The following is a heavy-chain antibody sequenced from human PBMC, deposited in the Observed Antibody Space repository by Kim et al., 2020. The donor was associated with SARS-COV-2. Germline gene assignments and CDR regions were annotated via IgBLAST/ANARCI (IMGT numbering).Heavy chain of an antibody. CDR2: MNPNSGNT. CDR1: GYTFTSYD. V-gene: IGHV1-8*01. Sequence: ASVKVSCKASGYTFTSYDINWVRQATGQGLEWMGWMNPNSGNTGYAQKFQGRVTMTRNTSISTAYMELSSLRSEDTAVYYCATLFIVGATDFDYWGQGTLVTVSS. J-gene: IGHJ4*02. D-gene: IGHD1-26*01. CDR3: ATLFIVGATDFDY.